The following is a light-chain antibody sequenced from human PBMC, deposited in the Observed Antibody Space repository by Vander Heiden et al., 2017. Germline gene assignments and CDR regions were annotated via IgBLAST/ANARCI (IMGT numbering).Light chain of an antibody. V-gene: IGLV2-11*01. CDR2: DVI. CDR1: GSAIGDYNY. J-gene: IGLJ2*01. CDR3: CAYADIYTFV. Sequence: QSALTQPRPVSESPGPSVTISCTGTGSAIGDYNYVYWYQQHPGKAPKLLIYDVIKRPSGVPYRFSGSKSGNTASLTISGLQAEDEADYYCCAYADIYTFVFGGGTKLTVL.